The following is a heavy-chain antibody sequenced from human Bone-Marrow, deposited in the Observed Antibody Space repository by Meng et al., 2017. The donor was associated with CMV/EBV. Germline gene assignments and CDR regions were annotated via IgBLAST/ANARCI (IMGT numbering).Heavy chain of an antibody. J-gene: IGHJ3*02. CDR3: ARSPDDYLAHDAFDI. V-gene: IGHV7-4-1*01. CDR1: GYTFTSYA. D-gene: IGHD2/OR15-2a*01. CDR2: INTNTGNP. Sequence: ASVKVSCKASGYTFTSYAMNWVRQAPGQGLEWMGWINTNTGNPTYAQGFTGRFVFSLDTSVSTAYLQICSLKAEDTAVYYCARSPDDYLAHDAFDIWGQGTMVTVSS.